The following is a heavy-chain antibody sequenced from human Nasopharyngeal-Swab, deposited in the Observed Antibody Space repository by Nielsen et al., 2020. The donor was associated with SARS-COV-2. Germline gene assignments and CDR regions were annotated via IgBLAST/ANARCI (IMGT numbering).Heavy chain of an antibody. Sequence: ASVKVSCKVSGYTLTELSMHWVRQAPGQGLEWMGIINPSGGSTSYAQKFQGRVTMTRDTSTSTVYMELSSLRSEDTAVYYCARDLTATVTTNYYYGMDVWGQGTTVTVSS. D-gene: IGHD4-17*01. CDR1: GYTLTELS. J-gene: IGHJ6*02. CDR3: ARDLTATVTTNYYYGMDV. V-gene: IGHV1-46*01. CDR2: INPSGGST.